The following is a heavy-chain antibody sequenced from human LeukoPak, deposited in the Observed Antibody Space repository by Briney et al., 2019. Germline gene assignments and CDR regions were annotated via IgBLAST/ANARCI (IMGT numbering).Heavy chain of an antibody. CDR2: IYHSGST. D-gene: IGHD6-19*01. Sequence: SGTLSLTCAVSGGSISSSNWWTWVRQPRGKGLEWIREIYHSGSTNYNPSLKSRVTISVDTSKNQFSLNLNSVTAADTAVYYCARVYGSGWYYFDYWGQGTLVTVSS. J-gene: IGHJ4*02. CDR3: ARVYGSGWYYFDY. CDR1: GGSISSSNW. V-gene: IGHV4-4*02.